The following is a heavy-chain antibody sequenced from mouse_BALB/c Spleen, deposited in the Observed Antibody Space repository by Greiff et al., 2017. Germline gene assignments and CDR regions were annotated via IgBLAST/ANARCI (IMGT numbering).Heavy chain of an antibody. D-gene: IGHD2-2*01. J-gene: IGHJ2*01. CDR1: GYTFTSYY. CDR2: INPSNGGT. Sequence: VQLQQPGAELVKPGASVKLSCKASGYTFTSYYMYWVKQRPGQGLEWIGGINPSNGGTNFNEKFKSKATLTVDKSSSTAYMQLSSLTSEDSAVYYCTRIYDGYDYFDYWGQGTTLTVSS. V-gene: IGHV1S16*01. CDR3: TRIYDGYDYFDY.